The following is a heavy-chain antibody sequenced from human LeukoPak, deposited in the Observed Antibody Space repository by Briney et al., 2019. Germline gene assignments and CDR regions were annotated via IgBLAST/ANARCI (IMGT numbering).Heavy chain of an antibody. CDR3: ARLVETVTYAALFDY. CDR2: IYYSGNT. Sequence: SETLSLACTVSGGSISSGSYHWGWIRQPPEKGLEWIGSIYYSGNTYYNPSLKSRVTISVDTSKNQFSLKLSSVTAADTAVYYCARLVETVTYAALFDYWGQGTLVTVSS. CDR1: GGSISSGSYH. J-gene: IGHJ4*02. D-gene: IGHD4-17*01. V-gene: IGHV4-39*07.